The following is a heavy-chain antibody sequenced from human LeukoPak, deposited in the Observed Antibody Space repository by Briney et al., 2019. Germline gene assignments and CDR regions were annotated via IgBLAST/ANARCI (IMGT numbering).Heavy chain of an antibody. V-gene: IGHV3-21*01. Sequence: KTGGSLRLSCAASGFTFSSYSMNWVRQAPGKGLEWVSSISSSSSYIYYADSVKGRFTISRDNAKNSLYLQMNSLRAEDTAVYYCARDNVGSYGYTYYYYGMGVWGQGTTVTVSS. CDR3: ARDNVGSYGYTYYYYGMGV. CDR1: GFTFSSYS. D-gene: IGHD5-18*01. J-gene: IGHJ6*02. CDR2: ISSSSSYI.